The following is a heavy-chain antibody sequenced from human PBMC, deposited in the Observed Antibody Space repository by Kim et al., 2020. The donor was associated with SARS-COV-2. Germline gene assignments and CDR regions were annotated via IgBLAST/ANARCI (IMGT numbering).Heavy chain of an antibody. CDR2: ISSSGSTI. D-gene: IGHD3-9*01. J-gene: IGHJ6*02. V-gene: IGHV3-48*03. Sequence: GGSLRLSCAASGFTFSSYEMNWVRQAPGKGLEWVSYISSSGSTIYYADSVKGRFTISRDNAKNSLYLQMNSLRAEDTAVYYCAREGAAGSSNYGILTGGVWGLYYYYGMDVWGQGTTVTVSS. CDR3: AREGAAGSSNYGILTGGVWGLYYYYGMDV. CDR1: GFTFSSYE.